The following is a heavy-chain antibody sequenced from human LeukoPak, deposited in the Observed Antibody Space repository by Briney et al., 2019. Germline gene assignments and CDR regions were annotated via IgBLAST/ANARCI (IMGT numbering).Heavy chain of an antibody. Sequence: SETLSLTCTVSGGSISSYYWSWIRQPPGKGLEWIGYIYCSGSTNYNPSLKSRVTISVDTSKNQFSLKLSSVTAADTAVYYCARHQVTTVNAFDIWGQGTMVTVSS. CDR1: GGSISSYY. J-gene: IGHJ3*02. D-gene: IGHD4-11*01. V-gene: IGHV4-59*08. CDR2: IYCSGST. CDR3: ARHQVTTVNAFDI.